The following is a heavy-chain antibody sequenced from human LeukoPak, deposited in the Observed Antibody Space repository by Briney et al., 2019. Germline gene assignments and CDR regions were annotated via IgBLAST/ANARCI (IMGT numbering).Heavy chain of an antibody. V-gene: IGHV4-30-2*01. CDR1: GGSISSNDHS. D-gene: IGHD3-10*01. Sequence: SETLSLTCAVSGGSISSNDHSWSWIRQPPGKGLEWIGYLSHSGSTYYNPSLNSRIVISVDRSKNQFYLRQSSVTAADTAVYYCARDYNPFWFGGFDPWGQGTLVTVSS. CDR2: LSHSGST. J-gene: IGHJ5*02. CDR3: ARDYNPFWFGGFDP.